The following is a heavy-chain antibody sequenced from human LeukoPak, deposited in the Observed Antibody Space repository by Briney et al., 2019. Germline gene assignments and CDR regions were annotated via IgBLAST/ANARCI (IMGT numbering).Heavy chain of an antibody. V-gene: IGHV4-59*01. J-gene: IGHJ4*02. Sequence: PSETLSLTCTVSGGSISSYYWSWFRQPPGKGLEWIGYMHYSGSTNYNPSLKSRVTISVDTSKNQFSLKLSSVTAADTAVYYCARSHYDFWSGYSYFDYWGQGTLVTVSS. CDR2: MHYSGST. CDR1: GGSISSYY. D-gene: IGHD3-3*01. CDR3: ARSHYDFWSGYSYFDY.